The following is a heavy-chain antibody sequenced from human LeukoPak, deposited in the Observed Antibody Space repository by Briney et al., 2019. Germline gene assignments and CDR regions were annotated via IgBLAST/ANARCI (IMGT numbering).Heavy chain of an antibody. J-gene: IGHJ4*02. Sequence: PGGSLRLSCTASGFTFGDYAMSWFRQAPGKGLEWVGFIRSKAYGGTTEYAASVKGRFTISRDDSESIAYLQMNSLKTEDTAVYFCTRDDDCSGGSCYSGFDYWGQGTLVTVSS. CDR2: IRSKAYGGTT. V-gene: IGHV3-49*03. CDR1: GFTFGDYA. CDR3: TRDDDCSGGSCYSGFDY. D-gene: IGHD2-15*01.